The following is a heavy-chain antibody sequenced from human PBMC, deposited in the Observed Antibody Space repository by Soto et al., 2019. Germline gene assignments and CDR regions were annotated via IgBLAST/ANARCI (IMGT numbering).Heavy chain of an antibody. CDR3: AKIWTVVVAARNWYFDL. D-gene: IGHD2-15*01. J-gene: IGHJ2*01. V-gene: IGHV3-23*01. Sequence: EVQLLESGGGLVQPGGSLRLSCAASGFTFSSYAMSWVRQAPGKGLEWVSAISGSGGSTYYADSVKGRFTISRDNSKNTLYLQMNSLRAEDTAVYYCAKIWTVVVAARNWYFDLWGRGTLVTVSS. CDR1: GFTFSSYA. CDR2: ISGSGGST.